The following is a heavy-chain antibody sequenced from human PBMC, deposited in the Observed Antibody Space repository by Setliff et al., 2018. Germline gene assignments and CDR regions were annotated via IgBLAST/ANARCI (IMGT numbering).Heavy chain of an antibody. D-gene: IGHD3-3*01. J-gene: IGHJ6*03. CDR3: ARMSGFLYMDV. V-gene: IGHV1-69*10. CDR2: TIPLLPLP. Sequence: SVKVSCKASGGIFSTLAITWVRQAPGQGLEWMGGTIPLLPLPNYAVKFQGRVTITADKSTSTAYMELSSLTSEDTAVYYCARMSGFLYMDVWGKGTTVTVSS. CDR1: GGIFSTLA.